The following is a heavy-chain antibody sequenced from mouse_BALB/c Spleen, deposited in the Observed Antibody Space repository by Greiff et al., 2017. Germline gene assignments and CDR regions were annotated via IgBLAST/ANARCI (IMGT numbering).Heavy chain of an antibody. J-gene: IGHJ2*01. CDR1: GFTFSSFG. CDR3: ASVRGY. Sequence: EVKLMESGGGLVQPGGSRKLSCAASGFTFSSFGMHWVRQAPEKGLEWVAYISSGSSTIYYADTVKGRFTISRDNPKNTLFLQMTSLRSEDTAMYYCASVRGYWGQGTTLTVSS. CDR2: ISSGSSTI. V-gene: IGHV5-17*02.